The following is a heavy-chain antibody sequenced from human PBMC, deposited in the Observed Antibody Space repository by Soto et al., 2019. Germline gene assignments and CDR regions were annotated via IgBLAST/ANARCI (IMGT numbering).Heavy chain of an antibody. CDR3: ARVTRIAAAGFGWFDP. J-gene: IGHJ5*02. D-gene: IGHD6-13*01. CDR1: GGTFSSYA. V-gene: IGHV1-69*01. Sequence: QVQLVQSGAEVKKPGSSVKVSCKASGGTFSSYAISWVRQAPGHWLEWMGGIILIFGTANYAQKFQGRVTITADEATSTAYMGLSSLRSEDTAVYYCARVTRIAAAGFGWFDPWGQGTLVTVSS. CDR2: IILIFGTA.